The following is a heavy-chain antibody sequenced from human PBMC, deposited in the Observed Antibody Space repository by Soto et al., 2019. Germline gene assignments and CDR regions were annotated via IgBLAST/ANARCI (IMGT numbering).Heavy chain of an antibody. Sequence: SVKVSCKASGGTFSGYAISWVRQAPGQGLEWMGGIIPIFGTANYAQKFQGRVTITADESTSTAYMELSSLRSEDTAVYYCARVEAAAVSNYYYGLDVWGQGTTVTVSS. V-gene: IGHV1-69*13. J-gene: IGHJ6*02. D-gene: IGHD6-13*01. CDR3: ARVEAAAVSNYYYGLDV. CDR2: IIPIFGTA. CDR1: GGTFSGYA.